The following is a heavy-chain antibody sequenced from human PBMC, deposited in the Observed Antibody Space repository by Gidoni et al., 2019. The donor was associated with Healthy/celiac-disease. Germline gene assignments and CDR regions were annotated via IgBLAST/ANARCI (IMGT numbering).Heavy chain of an antibody. V-gene: IGHV1-46*01. Sequence: QVQLVQSGAEVKKPGASVKVSCKASGYTFTSYYMHWVRQAPGQGLACMGIINPSGGSTSYEQKFQGRVTMTRDTSTSTVYMELSSLRSEDTAVYYCARGGRIVGATRDAFDIWGQGTMVTVSS. CDR2: INPSGGST. CDR3: ARGGRIVGATRDAFDI. J-gene: IGHJ3*02. D-gene: IGHD1-26*01. CDR1: GYTFTSYY.